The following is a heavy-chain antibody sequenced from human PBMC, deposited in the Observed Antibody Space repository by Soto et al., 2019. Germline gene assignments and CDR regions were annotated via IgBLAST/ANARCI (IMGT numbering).Heavy chain of an antibody. V-gene: IGHV1-69*01. CDR2: IIPIFGTA. CDR3: ARDPLVGYSSGWQSYRNSVGGMDV. Sequence: VQLLESGGGLVQPGGSLRLSCAASGFTFSSYAMSWVRQAPGQGLQWMGEIIPIFGTANDAKNFQGRVTITADESTSTAYMELSGLRSEDTAVYYCARDPLVGYSSGWQSYRNSVGGMDVWGQGTTVTVSS. D-gene: IGHD6-19*01. J-gene: IGHJ6*02. CDR1: GFTFSSYA.